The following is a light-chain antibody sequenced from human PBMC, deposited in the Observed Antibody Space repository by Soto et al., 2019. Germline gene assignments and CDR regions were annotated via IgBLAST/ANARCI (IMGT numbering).Light chain of an antibody. Sequence: EIVITQSPATLSVSLGKSATLSCWAIQSISDTLAWYQQKPGQAPRLLIYGASTRATGFPARFSGSGSGTDFTLTISSLQSEDFAVYYCQKYNNWPWKFGQGTKVDIK. V-gene: IGKV3-15*01. CDR2: GAS. CDR3: QKYNNWPWK. J-gene: IGKJ1*01. CDR1: QSISDT.